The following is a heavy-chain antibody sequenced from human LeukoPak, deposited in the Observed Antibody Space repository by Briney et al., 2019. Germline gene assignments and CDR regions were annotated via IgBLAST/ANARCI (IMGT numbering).Heavy chain of an antibody. V-gene: IGHV3-21*01. CDR3: ARDGGWDYDTSGYYLHAFDI. CDR2: ISSSTKYI. CDR1: GFTFNSYS. D-gene: IGHD3-22*01. J-gene: IGHJ3*02. Sequence: GGSLRPSCAASGFTFNSYSMNWVRQAPGEGLEWVSSISSSTKYIYYADSLKGRFTISRDNAKNSLYLQMNSLRAEDTAVYYCARDGGWDYDTSGYYLHAFDIWGQGTMVTVSS.